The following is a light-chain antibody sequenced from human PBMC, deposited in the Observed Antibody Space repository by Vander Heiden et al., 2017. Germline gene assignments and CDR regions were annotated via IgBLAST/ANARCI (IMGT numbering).Light chain of an antibody. Sequence: QSVLTQPPSASGTPGQRVTISCSGSSSTIGSNYVFWYQQLPGTAPKLLIYGNNQRPSGVPDRFSGSKSGTSASLDISGLRSEDEADYYCAAWDDSLSGYVFGTGTKVTVL. CDR1: SSTIGSNY. CDR2: GNN. J-gene: IGLJ1*01. CDR3: AAWDDSLSGYV. V-gene: IGLV1-47*01.